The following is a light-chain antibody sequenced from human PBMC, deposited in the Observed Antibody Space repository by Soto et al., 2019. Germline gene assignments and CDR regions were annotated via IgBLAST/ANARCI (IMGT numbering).Light chain of an antibody. V-gene: IGLV2-23*01. CDR3: CSYAGSSTLV. CDR2: EGS. J-gene: IGLJ1*01. Sequence: QSVLTQPASVSGSPGQSITISCTGTSSDVGSYNLVSWYQQHPGKAPKLMIYEGSKRPSGVSNRFSGYKSGNTAFLTISGLQAEDEADYYCCSYAGSSTLVFGTGTKVTVL. CDR1: SSDVGSYNL.